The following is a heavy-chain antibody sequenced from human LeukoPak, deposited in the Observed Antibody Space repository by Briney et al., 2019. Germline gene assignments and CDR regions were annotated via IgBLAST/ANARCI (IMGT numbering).Heavy chain of an antibody. CDR2: ISAYNGNT. J-gene: IGHJ5*02. V-gene: IGHV1-18*01. CDR1: GYTLTSYD. Sequence: ASVKVSCKASGYTLTSYDITWVRQAPGQGLEWMGWISAYNGNTKYAQKFQGRVTMTTDTSTSTAYMELRSLRSDDTAVYYCARDGYCSAGGCYDDNWFDPWGQGTLVTVSS. CDR3: ARDGYCSAGGCYDDNWFDP. D-gene: IGHD2-15*01.